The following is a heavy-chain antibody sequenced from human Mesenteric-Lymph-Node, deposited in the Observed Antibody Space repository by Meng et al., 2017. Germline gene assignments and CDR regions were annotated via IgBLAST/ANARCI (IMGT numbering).Heavy chain of an antibody. D-gene: IGHD3-9*01. CDR2: IYWNDDK. Sequence: SGPTLVKPTQTLTLTCTFSGFSLSTSGVGVGWIRQPPGKALEWLALIYWNDDKRYSPSLKSRLTITKDTSKNQVVLTMTNMDPVDTATYYCAHRHLRYFDWLLTHDYGDYGGAFDIWGQGTMVTVSS. J-gene: IGHJ3*02. CDR3: AHRHLRYFDWLLTHDYGDYGGAFDI. V-gene: IGHV2-5*01. CDR1: GFSLSTSGVG.